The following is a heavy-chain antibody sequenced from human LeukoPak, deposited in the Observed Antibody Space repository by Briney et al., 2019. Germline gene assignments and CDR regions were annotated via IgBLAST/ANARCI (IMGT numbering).Heavy chain of an antibody. D-gene: IGHD4-17*01. J-gene: IGHJ4*02. CDR1: GLTFGDYA. CDR3: TRGGPKDYGDYYFDY. V-gene: IGHV3-49*04. CDR2: IRSKAYGGTT. Sequence: GGSLRLSCTASGLTFGDYAMSWVRQAPGKGLEWVGFIRSKAYGGTTEYAASVKGRFTISRDDSKSIAYLQMNSLKTEDTAVYYCTRGGPKDYGDYYFDYWGQGTLVTVSS.